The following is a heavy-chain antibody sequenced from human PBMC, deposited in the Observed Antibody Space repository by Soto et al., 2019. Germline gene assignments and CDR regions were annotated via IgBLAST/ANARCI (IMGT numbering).Heavy chain of an antibody. CDR3: ASDYYDSSGYYQGGFDP. Sequence: PGGSLRLSCAASGFTFSSYSMNWVRQAPGKGLEWVSYISSSSSTIYYADSVKGRFTISRDNAKNSLYLQMNSLRDEDTAVYYCASDYYDSSGYYQGGFDPWGQGTLVTVSS. D-gene: IGHD3-22*01. CDR2: ISSSSSTI. V-gene: IGHV3-48*02. CDR1: GFTFSSYS. J-gene: IGHJ5*02.